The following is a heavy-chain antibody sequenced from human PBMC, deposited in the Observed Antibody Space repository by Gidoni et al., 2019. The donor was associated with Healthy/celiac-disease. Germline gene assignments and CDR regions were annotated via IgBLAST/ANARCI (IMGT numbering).Heavy chain of an antibody. CDR3: AKEIQLWLDAFDI. CDR2: ISGSGGST. J-gene: IGHJ3*02. Sequence: EAQLLESGGGLVQPGGSLRLSCAAPGFTFSSHAMGWVRQAPGKGLEWVSAISGSGGSTYYADSVKGRFTISRDNSKNTLYLQMNSLRAEDTAVYYCAKEIQLWLDAFDIWGQGTMVTVSS. D-gene: IGHD5-18*01. CDR1: GFTFSSHA. V-gene: IGHV3-23*01.